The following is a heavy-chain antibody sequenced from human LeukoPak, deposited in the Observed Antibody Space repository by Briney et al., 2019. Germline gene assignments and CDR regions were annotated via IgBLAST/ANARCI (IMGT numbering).Heavy chain of an antibody. Sequence: SETLPLTCAVYGGSLSGFYWSWIRQPPGNGLEWIGETSHGGTTSYNSSLKSRVTISVDKSKNQFSLKLISVTAADTAVYYCVRNGEKYHLDWGQGTLVTVSS. CDR1: GGSLSGFY. V-gene: IGHV4-34*01. D-gene: IGHD2-2*01. J-gene: IGHJ4*02. CDR2: TSHGGTT. CDR3: VRNGEKYHLD.